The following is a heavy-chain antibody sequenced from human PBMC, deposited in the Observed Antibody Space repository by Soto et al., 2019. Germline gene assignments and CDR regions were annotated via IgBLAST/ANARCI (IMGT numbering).Heavy chain of an antibody. J-gene: IGHJ6*02. CDR1: GGSISSGGYY. Sequence: QVQLQESGPGLVKPSQTLSLTCTVSGGSISSGGYYWSWIRQHPGKGLEWIGYIYYSGSTYYNPPLKSRVTISXXTXKXXFSLKLSSVTAADTAVYYCARASGYDLYYYYGMDVWGQGTTVTVSS. CDR3: ARASGYDLYYYYGMDV. CDR2: IYYSGST. D-gene: IGHD5-12*01. V-gene: IGHV4-31*03.